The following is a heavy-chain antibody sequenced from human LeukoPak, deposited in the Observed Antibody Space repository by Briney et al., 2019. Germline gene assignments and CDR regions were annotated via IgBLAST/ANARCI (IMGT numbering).Heavy chain of an antibody. J-gene: IGHJ4*02. CDR2: FDPEDGET. CDR3: ATESLVAYYFDY. CDR1: GYTLTELS. V-gene: IGHV1-24*01. D-gene: IGHD5-12*01. Sequence: ASVKVSCKVSGYTLTELSMRWVRQAPGKGLEWMGGFDPEDGETIYAQKFQGRVTMTEDTSTDTAYMELSSLRSEDTAVYYCATESLVAYYFDYWGQGTLVTVSS.